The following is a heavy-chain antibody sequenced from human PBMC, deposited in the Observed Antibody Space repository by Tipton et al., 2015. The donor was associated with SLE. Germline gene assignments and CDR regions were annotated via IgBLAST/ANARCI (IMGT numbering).Heavy chain of an antibody. V-gene: IGHV3-73*01. CDR2: IRSKANSYAT. CDR1: GFTFSGSA. CDR3: TSRETPYYGMDV. Sequence: GSLRLSCAASGFTFSGSAMHWVRQASGKGLEWVGRIRSKANSYATAYAASVKGRFTISRDDSKNTAYLQMNSLKTEDTAVYYCTSRETPYYGMDVWGQGTTVTVSS. J-gene: IGHJ6*02.